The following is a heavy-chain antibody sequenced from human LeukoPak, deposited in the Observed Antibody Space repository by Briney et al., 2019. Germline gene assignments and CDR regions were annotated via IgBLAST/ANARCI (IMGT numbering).Heavy chain of an antibody. D-gene: IGHD3-9*01. CDR3: ARSPDILTGENFDY. J-gene: IGHJ4*02. V-gene: IGHV1-2*02. CDR2: VNPHSGGT. CDR1: GYTFTDYY. Sequence: ASVKVSCKASGYTFTDYYIHWVRQAPGHGLEWMGWVNPHSGGTNFAQRFRGRVTLTRDTSISTAYMELSRLRSDDTAVYYCARSPDILTGENFDYWGQGTLVTVSS.